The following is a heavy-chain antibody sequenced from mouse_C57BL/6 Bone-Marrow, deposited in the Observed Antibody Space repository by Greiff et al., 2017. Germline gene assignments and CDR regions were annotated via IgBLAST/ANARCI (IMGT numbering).Heavy chain of an antibody. J-gene: IGHJ1*03. CDR3: ARGYPLEYFDV. V-gene: IGHV1-55*01. CDR1: GYTFTSYW. Sequence: QVQLQQPGAELVKPGASVKMSCTASGYTFTSYWITWVKQRPGQGLEWIGDIYPGGGSTNYNEKLKSKATLTVDTSSSTAYMQLSSLTTEDSAVYYWARGYPLEYFDVWGTGTTVTVSS. CDR2: IYPGGGST.